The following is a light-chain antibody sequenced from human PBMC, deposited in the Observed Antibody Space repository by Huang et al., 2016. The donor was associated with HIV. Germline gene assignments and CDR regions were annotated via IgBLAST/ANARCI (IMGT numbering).Light chain of an antibody. Sequence: EIVLTPSPGTLSLSPGERATLSCRASQSISSNYLAWYQQKPGQAPRLLIYGASSRATGIPDRFSGSGSGTDFTLTISRLEPEDFAVYYCQQYGSSPPWTFGQGTNVEIK. CDR1: QSISSNY. V-gene: IGKV3-20*01. J-gene: IGKJ1*01. CDR3: QQYGSSPPWT. CDR2: GAS.